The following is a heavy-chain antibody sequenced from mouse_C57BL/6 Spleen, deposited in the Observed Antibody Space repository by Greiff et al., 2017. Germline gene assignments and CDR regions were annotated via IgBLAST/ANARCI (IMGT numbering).Heavy chain of an antibody. CDR2: IRNKANGYTT. CDR1: GFTFTDYY. Sequence: EVKLVESGGGLVQPGGSLSLSCAASGFTFTDYYMSWVRQPPGKALEWLGFIRNKANGYTTEYSASVKGRFTISRDNSQSILYLQMNALRAEDSATYYCARYAGYYGSYPFAYWGQGTLVTVSA. D-gene: IGHD1-1*01. CDR3: ARYAGYYGSYPFAY. J-gene: IGHJ3*01. V-gene: IGHV7-3*01.